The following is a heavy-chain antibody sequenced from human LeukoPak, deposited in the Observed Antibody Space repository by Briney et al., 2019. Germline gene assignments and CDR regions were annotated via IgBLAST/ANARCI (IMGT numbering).Heavy chain of an antibody. CDR1: GGTFSSYA. CDR2: IIPIFGTA. V-gene: IGHV1-69*05. J-gene: IGHJ4*02. Sequence: SVKVSCKASGGTFSSYAISWVRQAPGQGLEWMGGIIPIFGTANHAQKFQGRVTITTDESTSTAYMELSSLRSEDTAVYYCARGVYGRSLLYMPPDDYWGQGTLVTVSS. D-gene: IGHD3-10*01. CDR3: ARGVYGRSLLYMPPDDY.